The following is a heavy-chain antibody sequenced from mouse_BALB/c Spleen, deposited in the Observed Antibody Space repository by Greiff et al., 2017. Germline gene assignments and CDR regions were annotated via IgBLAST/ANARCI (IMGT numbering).Heavy chain of an antibody. CDR3: ARRGITTKGSFAY. CDR2: INPGSGGT. D-gene: IGHD2-4*01. V-gene: IGHV1-54*01. Sequence: VQLQQSGAELVRPGTSVKVSCKASGYAFTNYLIEWVKQRPGQGLEWIGVINPGSGGTNYNEKFKGKATLTADKSSSTAYMQLSSLTSDDSAVYFCARRGITTKGSFAYWGQGTLVTVSA. CDR1: GYAFTNYL. J-gene: IGHJ3*01.